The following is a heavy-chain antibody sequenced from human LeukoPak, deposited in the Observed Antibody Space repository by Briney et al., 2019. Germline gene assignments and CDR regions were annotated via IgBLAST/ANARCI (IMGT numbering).Heavy chain of an antibody. CDR2: IYYSGST. J-gene: IGHJ6*02. Sequence: SETLSLTCTVSGGSISSYYWSWIRQPPGKGLEWIGYIYYSGSTNYNPSLKSRVTISVDTSKNQFSLKLSSVTAADTAVYHCARQTVTTPAYYYYGMDVWGQGTTVTVSS. V-gene: IGHV4-59*08. D-gene: IGHD4-11*01. CDR3: ARQTVTTPAYYYYGMDV. CDR1: GGSISSYY.